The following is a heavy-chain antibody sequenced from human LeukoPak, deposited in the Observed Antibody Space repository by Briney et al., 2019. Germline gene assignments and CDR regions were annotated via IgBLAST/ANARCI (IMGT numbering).Heavy chain of an antibody. J-gene: IGHJ5*02. CDR2: TAGADDVI. CDR3: ANHFYNLAA. Sequence: HPGGSLRLSCAVSGLTFSDYRMIWVRQAPEKRLEWVAVTAGADDVIQYADSVKGRFTISRDNSKNTLYLQMNSLRAEDTAVYYCANHFYNLAAWGQGTLVTVSS. CDR1: GLTFSDYR. D-gene: IGHD1-14*01. V-gene: IGHV3-23*01.